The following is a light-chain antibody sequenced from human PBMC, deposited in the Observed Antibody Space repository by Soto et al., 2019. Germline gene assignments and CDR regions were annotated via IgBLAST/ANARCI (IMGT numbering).Light chain of an antibody. CDR1: QTITSFY. J-gene: IGKJ3*01. V-gene: IGKV3-20*01. CDR3: QQFGGSPPRFT. CDR2: GTS. Sequence: IVLTQSPGTLSLSPGERATLTCRASQTITSFYLAWYQQKPGRAPRLLIYGTSTRATGIPDRFSGSGSGTDFTLTIRKLEPEDFAVYYCQQFGGSPPRFTFGPGTKVEVK.